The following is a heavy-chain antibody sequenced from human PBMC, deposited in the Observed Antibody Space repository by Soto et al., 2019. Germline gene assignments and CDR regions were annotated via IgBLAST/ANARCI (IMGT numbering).Heavy chain of an antibody. CDR3: ARVYCSGGSCKSGDYFDY. V-gene: IGHV4-4*02. CDR1: GGSISSSNW. J-gene: IGHJ4*02. D-gene: IGHD2-15*01. CDR2: IYHSGST. Sequence: PSETLSLTCAVSGGSISSSNWWSWVRQPPGKGLEWIGEIYHSGSTNYNPSLKSRVTISVDKSKNQFSLKLSSVTAADTAVYYCARVYCSGGSCKSGDYFDYWGQGTLATVYS.